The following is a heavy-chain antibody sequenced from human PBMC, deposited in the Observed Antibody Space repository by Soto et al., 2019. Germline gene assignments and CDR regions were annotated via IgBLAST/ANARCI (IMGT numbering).Heavy chain of an antibody. CDR2: ISYDGSNK. Sequence: GGSLRLSCAASGFTFSSYAMHWVRQAPGKGLEWVAVISYDGSNKYYADSVKGRFTISRDNSKNTLYLQMNSLRAEDTAVYYCARGGDYYEPDYWGQGTLVTVSS. V-gene: IGHV3-30-3*01. J-gene: IGHJ4*02. D-gene: IGHD3-22*01. CDR3: ARGGDYYEPDY. CDR1: GFTFSSYA.